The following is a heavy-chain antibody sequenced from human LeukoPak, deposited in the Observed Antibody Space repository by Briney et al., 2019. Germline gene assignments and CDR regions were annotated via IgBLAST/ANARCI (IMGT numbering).Heavy chain of an antibody. CDR3: ARDHAITIFGVVMPFDY. J-gene: IGHJ4*02. Sequence: ASVKVSCKASGYTFTSYGISWVRQAPGQGLEWMGWISAYNGNTNYAQKLQGRVTMTTDTSTSTAYMEPRSLRSDDTAVYYCARDHAITIFGVVMPFDYWGQGTLVTVSS. CDR1: GYTFTSYG. D-gene: IGHD3-3*01. CDR2: ISAYNGNT. V-gene: IGHV1-18*01.